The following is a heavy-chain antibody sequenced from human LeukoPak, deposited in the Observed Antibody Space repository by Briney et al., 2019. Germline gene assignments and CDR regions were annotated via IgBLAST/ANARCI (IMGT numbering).Heavy chain of an antibody. Sequence: SENLSLPCSVSAGSIISGRSYCGWIRPPPGKKLEWMVTSYYSGSTYYNPSLKSRIIISVDKSKNQFYLQMISVTAADTAVYYCAIERSGSEIFARSFDIWGQGTMVTVSS. CDR2: SYYSGST. CDR1: AGSIISGRSY. D-gene: IGHD3-3*01. V-gene: IGHV4-39*07. J-gene: IGHJ3*02. CDR3: AIERSGSEIFARSFDI.